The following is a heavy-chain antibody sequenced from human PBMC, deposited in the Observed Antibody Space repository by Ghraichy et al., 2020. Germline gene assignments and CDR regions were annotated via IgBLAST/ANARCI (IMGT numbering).Heavy chain of an antibody. CDR3: AISSRGFPWGAY. V-gene: IGHV3-7*01. CDR1: GFTFSSYW. D-gene: IGHD3-16*01. Sequence: GESLNISCVASGFTFSSYWMRWVRQAPGKGLEWVANINKDGSEKYHVDSVKGRFTVSRDNAKNSLYLQMNSLRAEDTAVYYCAISSRGFPWGAYWGQGTLVTVSS. CDR2: INKDGSEK. J-gene: IGHJ4*02.